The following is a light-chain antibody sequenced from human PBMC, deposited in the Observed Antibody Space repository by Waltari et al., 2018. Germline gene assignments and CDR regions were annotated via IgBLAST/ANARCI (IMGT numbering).Light chain of an antibody. Sequence: DIQMTQSPSSLSAPIGDRVIITCRASQSITNYLTWFQQKPGKAPKLLIYAASSLQSGVSSRFSGSGSGTDFTLTISSLQPEDFATYYCQHSYSTPYTFGQGTKLEIK. CDR2: AAS. J-gene: IGKJ2*01. V-gene: IGKV1-39*01. CDR3: QHSYSTPYT. CDR1: QSITNY.